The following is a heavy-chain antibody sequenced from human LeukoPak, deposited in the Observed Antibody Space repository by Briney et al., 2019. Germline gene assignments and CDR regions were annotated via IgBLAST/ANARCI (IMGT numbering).Heavy chain of an antibody. J-gene: IGHJ4*02. CDR3: ARVSYSSSWYRIDY. CDR2: IYYSGST. D-gene: IGHD6-13*01. V-gene: IGHV4-59*01. CDR1: GGSISSYY. Sequence: ASETLSLTCTVSGGSISSYYWSWIRQPLGKGLEWIGYIYYSGSTNYNPSLKSRVTISVDTSKNQFSLKLSSVTAADTAVYYCARVSYSSSWYRIDYWGQGTLVTVSS.